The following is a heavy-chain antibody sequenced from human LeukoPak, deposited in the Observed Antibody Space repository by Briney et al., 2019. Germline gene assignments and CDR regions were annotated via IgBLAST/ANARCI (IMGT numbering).Heavy chain of an antibody. J-gene: IGHJ4*02. D-gene: IGHD5-18*01. CDR1: GFTFSSYA. CDR2: ISGSGGST. CDR3: AKDPLDTAFFDY. Sequence: GGSLRLSCAASGFTFSSYARSWVRQAPGKGLEWVSAISGSGGSTYYADPVKGRFTISRDNSKNTLYLQMNSLRAEDTAVYYCAKDPLDTAFFDYWGQGTLVTVSS. V-gene: IGHV3-23*01.